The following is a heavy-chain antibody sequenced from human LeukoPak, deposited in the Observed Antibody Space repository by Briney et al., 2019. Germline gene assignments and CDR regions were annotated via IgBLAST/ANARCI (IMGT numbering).Heavy chain of an antibody. J-gene: IGHJ4*02. D-gene: IGHD2-21*01. CDR3: ARRRIVTRPAYYFDF. Sequence: SETLSPTCTVSGYSISSGYYWGWIRQPPGQGLEWIGSVHYTGSTYYNLSLKSRVTISVDTSENHFSLRLSSVTAADTAVYFCARRRIVTRPAYYFDFWGQGALVTVSS. CDR1: GYSISSGYY. CDR2: VHYTGST. V-gene: IGHV4-38-2*02.